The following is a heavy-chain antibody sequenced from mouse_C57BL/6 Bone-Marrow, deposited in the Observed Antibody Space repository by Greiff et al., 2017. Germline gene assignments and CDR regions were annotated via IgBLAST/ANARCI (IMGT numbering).Heavy chain of an antibody. D-gene: IGHD1-1*01. CDR3: ARRTTVDAMDY. V-gene: IGHV3-6*01. CDR1: GYSITSGYY. J-gene: IGHJ4*01. CDR2: ISYDGSN. Sequence: EVQLQQSGPGLVKPSQSLSLTCSVTGYSITSGYYWNWIRQFPGNKLEWMGYISYDGSNNYNPSLKNRISITRDTSKNQFFLKLNSVTTEDTATDYCARRTTVDAMDYWGQGTSVTVSS.